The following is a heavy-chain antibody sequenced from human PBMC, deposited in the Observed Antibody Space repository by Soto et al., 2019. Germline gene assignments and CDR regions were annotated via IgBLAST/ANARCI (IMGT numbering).Heavy chain of an antibody. V-gene: IGHV3-21*01. Sequence: GGTLRLSCAASGFTFSSYSMNWVRQAPGKGLEWVSSISSSSSYIYYADSVKGRFTISRDNAKNSLYLQMNSLRAEDTAVYYCARGEYSSSWGSRNDAFDIWGQGTMVTVSS. CDR3: ARGEYSSSWGSRNDAFDI. CDR1: GFTFSSYS. D-gene: IGHD6-13*01. J-gene: IGHJ3*02. CDR2: ISSSSSYI.